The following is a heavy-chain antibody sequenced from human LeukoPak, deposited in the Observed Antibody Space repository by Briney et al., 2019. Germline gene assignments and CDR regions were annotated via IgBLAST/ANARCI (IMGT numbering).Heavy chain of an antibody. J-gene: IGHJ3*02. Sequence: SETLSLTCTVSGGSISSYYWSWIRQPPGKGLEWIGYIYYSGSTNYNPSLKSRVTISVDTSKNQFSLKLSSVTAADTAVYYCAREGCSSTSCPEAFDIWGQGTMVTVSS. D-gene: IGHD2-2*01. CDR3: AREGCSSTSCPEAFDI. V-gene: IGHV4-59*01. CDR2: IYYSGST. CDR1: GGSISSYY.